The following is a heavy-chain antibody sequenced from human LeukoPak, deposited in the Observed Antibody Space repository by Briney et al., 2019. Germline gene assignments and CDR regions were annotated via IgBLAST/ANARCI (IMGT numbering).Heavy chain of an antibody. J-gene: IGHJ4*02. V-gene: IGHV3-30-3*01. CDR3: ARLSLAHTVVGGGLDY. D-gene: IGHD4-23*01. CDR1: GFTFSSYA. CDR2: ISYDGSNK. Sequence: GGSLRLSCAASGFTFSSYAMHWIRQAPGKGVEWEAVISYDGSNKYYADSVKGRFTISRDNSKNTLYLQMNSLRAEDTAVYYCARLSLAHTVVGGGLDYWGQGTLVTVSS.